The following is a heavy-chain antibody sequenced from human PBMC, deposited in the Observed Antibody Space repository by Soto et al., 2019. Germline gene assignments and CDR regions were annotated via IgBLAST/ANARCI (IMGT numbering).Heavy chain of an antibody. V-gene: IGHV3-74*03. CDR1: GFTFGNYW. Sequence: EVQLVESGGGLIQPGGSLRLSCAASGFTFGNYWMHWVRQSPGKGLVRVSSINGDGSSATYADSVEGRFTVSRDSAKNTLHLQMNSLTVEDTAVYYCVRDAGHRGDYWGQGTLVTVSS. CDR2: INGDGSSA. J-gene: IGHJ4*02. D-gene: IGHD3-10*01. CDR3: VRDAGHRGDY.